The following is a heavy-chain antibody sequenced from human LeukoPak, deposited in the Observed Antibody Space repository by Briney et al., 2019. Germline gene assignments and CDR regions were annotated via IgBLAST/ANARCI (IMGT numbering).Heavy chain of an antibody. V-gene: IGHV3-30*03. Sequence: GGSLRLSCAASGFTFSSYWMHWVRQAPGKGLEWVAFVDYDGNNKFYADFVKGRFTISRDNSKNTLFLQMRSLRPGDSAMYYCARSQDRYFQHWGQGTLVTVSS. J-gene: IGHJ1*01. D-gene: IGHD2-15*01. CDR1: GFTFSSYW. CDR3: ARSQDRYFQH. CDR2: VDYDGNNK.